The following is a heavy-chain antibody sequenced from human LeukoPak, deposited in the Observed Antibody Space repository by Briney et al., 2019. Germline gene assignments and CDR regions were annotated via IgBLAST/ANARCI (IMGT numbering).Heavy chain of an antibody. D-gene: IGHD6-13*01. J-gene: IGHJ4*02. Sequence: GGSLRLSCAASGFTFSTYSMNWVRQAPGKGPEWVSSISTSSSDIYYADSVKGRFTISRDNAKNSLYLQMNSLRAEDTAVYYCARGAIAAAGGLFDYWGQGTLVTVSS. CDR1: GFTFSTYS. CDR2: ISTSSSDI. V-gene: IGHV3-21*01. CDR3: ARGAIAAAGGLFDY.